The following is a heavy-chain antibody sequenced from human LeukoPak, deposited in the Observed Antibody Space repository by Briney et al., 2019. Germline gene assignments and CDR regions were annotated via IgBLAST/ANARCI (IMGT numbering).Heavy chain of an antibody. CDR1: GFTFSSYA. CDR2: ISGSGGST. J-gene: IGHJ4*02. Sequence: GGSLRLSCAASGFTFSSYAMSWVRQAPGKGLEWVSAISGSGGSTYYADSVKGRFTISRDNSKNTLYLRMSSLRAEDTAVYYCARCSTSCYIFDYWGQGTLVTVSS. CDR3: ARCSTSCYIFDY. V-gene: IGHV3-23*01. D-gene: IGHD2-2*02.